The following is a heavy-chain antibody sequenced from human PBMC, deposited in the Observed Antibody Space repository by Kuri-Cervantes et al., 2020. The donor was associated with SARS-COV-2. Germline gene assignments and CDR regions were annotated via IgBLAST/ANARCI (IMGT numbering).Heavy chain of an antibody. Sequence: ASVKVSCKASGYTFTSYAMHWLRPAPGQRLEWMGWINAGNGNTKYSQKFQGRVTITRDTSASTAYMELSSLRSEDTAVYYCARTDIVLMVYAIFREDYWGQGTLVTVSS. CDR3: ARTDIVLMVYAIFREDY. V-gene: IGHV1-3*01. CDR2: INAGNGNT. D-gene: IGHD2-8*01. CDR1: GYTFTSYA. J-gene: IGHJ4*02.